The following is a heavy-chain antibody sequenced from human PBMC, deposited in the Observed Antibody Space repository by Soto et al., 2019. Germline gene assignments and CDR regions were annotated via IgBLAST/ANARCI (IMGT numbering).Heavy chain of an antibody. CDR3: ARTDIVVVVAASSGYWFDP. CDR2: IYYSGST. D-gene: IGHD2-15*01. Sequence: QVQLQESGPGLVKPSETLSLTCTVSGGSISSYYWSWIRQPPGKGLEWIGYIYYSGSTNYNPSLKRRVTISVDTSKNQFSLKLSSVTAADTAVYYCARTDIVVVVAASSGYWFDPWGQGTLVTVSS. J-gene: IGHJ5*02. V-gene: IGHV4-59*08. CDR1: GGSISSYY.